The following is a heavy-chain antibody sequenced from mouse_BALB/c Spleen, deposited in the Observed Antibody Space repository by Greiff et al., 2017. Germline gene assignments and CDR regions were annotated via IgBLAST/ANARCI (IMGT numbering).Heavy chain of an antibody. J-gene: IGHJ4*01. Sequence: VQLQQSGAELVKPGASVKLSCTASGFNIKDTYMHWVKQRPEQGLEWIGRIDPANGNTKYDPKFQGKATITADTSSNTAYLQLSSLTSEDTAVYYGASEDYYAMDYWGQGTSVTVSS. CDR3: ASEDYYAMDY. CDR2: IDPANGNT. V-gene: IGHV14-3*02. CDR1: GFNIKDTY.